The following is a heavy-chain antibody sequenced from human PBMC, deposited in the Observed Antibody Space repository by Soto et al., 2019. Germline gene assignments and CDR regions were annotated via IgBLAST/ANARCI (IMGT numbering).Heavy chain of an antibody. J-gene: IGHJ6*02. CDR2: ISAYNGNT. CDR1: GYTFTSYG. D-gene: IGHD2-15*01. CDR3: ETDTVAMVGVTVEYYYDYGMDV. Sequence: QVQLVQSGAEVKKPGASVKVSCKASGYTFTSYGISWVRQAPGQGLEWMGWISAYNGNTNYAQKAQDTLRMATKTTKSTVYKELRGLSSDGTAVNSGETDTVAMVGVTVEYYYDYGMDVWGQGTTVTVSS. V-gene: IGHV1-18*01.